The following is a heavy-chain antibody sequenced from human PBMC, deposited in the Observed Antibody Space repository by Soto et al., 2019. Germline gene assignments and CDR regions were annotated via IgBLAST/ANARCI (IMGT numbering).Heavy chain of an antibody. CDR3: ARSPLTYDYVRQTWSEVGDSFDI. D-gene: IGHD3-16*01. Sequence: PSETLSLTCAVYGGSVNGYYWNWIRQPPGKGLEWIGELIHGGSTTYNPSLKSRVTFSLDTSKSQFSLHLLSVTAADTAVYYCARSPLTYDYVRQTWSEVGDSFDIWGRGTLVTVSS. V-gene: IGHV4-34*12. CDR1: GGSVNGYY. CDR2: LIHGGST. J-gene: IGHJ3*02.